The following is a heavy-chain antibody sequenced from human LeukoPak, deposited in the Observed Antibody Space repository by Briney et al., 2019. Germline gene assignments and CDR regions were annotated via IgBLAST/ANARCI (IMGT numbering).Heavy chain of an antibody. D-gene: IGHD4-17*01. J-gene: IGHJ1*01. CDR3: ARDREVDLLDYGDLIGQYFQH. CDR1: GFTFSSYS. CDR2: ISSSSSTI. Sequence: GGSLRLSCAASGFTFSSYSMNWVRQAPGKGLEWVSYISSSSSTIYYADSVKGRFTISRDNAKNSLYLQMNSLRAEDTAVYYCARDREVDLLDYGDLIGQYFQHWGQGTLVTVSS. V-gene: IGHV3-48*01.